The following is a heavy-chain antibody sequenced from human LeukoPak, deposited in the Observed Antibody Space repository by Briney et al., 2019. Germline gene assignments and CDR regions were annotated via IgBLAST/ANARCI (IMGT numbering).Heavy chain of an antibody. CDR3: ASGDYSSGWYLDY. CDR2: IHQYGGEK. V-gene: IGHV3-7*01. Sequence: GGSLRLSCEGSGLTFRSHWMSWVRQAPGKGLEWVANIHQYGGEKYYVDSVRGRFSISRDNAKNSLYLEMNSLRAEDTAVYYCASGDYSSGWYLDYWGQGTLVTVSS. CDR1: GLTFRSHW. D-gene: IGHD6-19*01. J-gene: IGHJ4*02.